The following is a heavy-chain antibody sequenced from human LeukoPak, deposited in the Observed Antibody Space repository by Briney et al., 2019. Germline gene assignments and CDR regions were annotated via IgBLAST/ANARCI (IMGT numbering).Heavy chain of an antibody. Sequence: GGSLRLSCAASGFTFSSYPLHWVRQAPGRGLEWVTLISYDGSKIYYADSVKGRFTISRDNSKNTLYLQMNSLRTEDTAVYYCARDRDIGVEPTRSALDSWGQGTLVIVSS. CDR2: ISYDGSKI. CDR1: GFTFSSYP. J-gene: IGHJ4*02. CDR3: ARDRDIGVEPTRSALDS. V-gene: IGHV3-30-3*01. D-gene: IGHD2-2*01.